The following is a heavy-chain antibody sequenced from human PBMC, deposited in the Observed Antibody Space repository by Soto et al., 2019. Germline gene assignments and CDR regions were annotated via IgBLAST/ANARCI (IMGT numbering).Heavy chain of an antibody. CDR1: GFTFSSYA. V-gene: IGHV3-23*01. CDR2: ISGSGGST. Sequence: GGSLRLSCAASGFTFSSYAMSWVRQAPGKGLEWVSAISGSGGSTYYADSVKGRFTISRDNSKNTLYLQMNSLRAEDTAVYYCAKEPTPPHPEVAATGFNWFAPWGQGTLVTVSS. CDR3: AKEPTPPHPEVAATGFNWFAP. D-gene: IGHD2-15*01. J-gene: IGHJ5*02.